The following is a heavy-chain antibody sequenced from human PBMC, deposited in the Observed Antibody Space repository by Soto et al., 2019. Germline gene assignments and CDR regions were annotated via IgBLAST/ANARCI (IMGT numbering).Heavy chain of an antibody. J-gene: IGHJ4*02. CDR1: GFTFSSYW. CDR2: IRGDGGYT. CDR3: GRDHYGFNSIDY. V-gene: IGHV3-74*01. D-gene: IGHD4-17*01. Sequence: GGSLRLSCAASGFTFSSYWMHWVRQAPGKGLVHVSRIRGDGGYTDHAESVKGRFTISRDNAKNTLYLQMNSPRVEDTAVYYCGRDHYGFNSIDYWGQGTLVTVSS.